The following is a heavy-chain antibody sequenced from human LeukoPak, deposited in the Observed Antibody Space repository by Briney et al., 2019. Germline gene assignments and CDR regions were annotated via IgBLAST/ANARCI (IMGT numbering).Heavy chain of an antibody. Sequence: GGSLRLSCAASGFTFSSYSMNWVRQAPGKGLEWVSSISSSSSYIYYADSVKGRFTISRDHAKNSLYLQMNSLRAEDTAVYYCGRGVYDFWSGYYNYWGQGTLVTVSS. CDR2: ISSSSSYI. CDR3: GRGVYDFWSGYYNY. J-gene: IGHJ4*02. CDR1: GFTFSSYS. V-gene: IGHV3-21*01. D-gene: IGHD3-3*01.